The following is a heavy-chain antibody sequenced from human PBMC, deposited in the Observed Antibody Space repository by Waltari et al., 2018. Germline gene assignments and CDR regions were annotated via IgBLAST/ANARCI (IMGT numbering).Heavy chain of an antibody. CDR1: GLTFSSYS. Sequence: EVQLVESGGGLVKPGGSLRLSCAASGLTFSSYSMNWLRQAPGKGLEWVSSISSSSSYIYYADSVKGRFTISRDNAKNSLYLQMNSLRAEDTAVYYCARYTRADNEIDYWGQGTLVTVSS. J-gene: IGHJ4*02. CDR3: ARYTRADNEIDY. CDR2: ISSSSSYI. D-gene: IGHD1-1*01. V-gene: IGHV3-21*01.